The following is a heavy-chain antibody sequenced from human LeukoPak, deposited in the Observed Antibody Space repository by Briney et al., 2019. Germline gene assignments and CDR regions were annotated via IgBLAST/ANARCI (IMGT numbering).Heavy chain of an antibody. CDR2: IYYSGST. CDR3: ARGGAHYYDSSGYPNWFDP. J-gene: IGHJ5*02. D-gene: IGHD3-22*01. Sequence: SETLSLTCAVYGGSFSSYYWGWIRQPPGKGLEWIGSIYYSGSTYYNPSLKSRVTISVDTSKNQFSLKLSSVTAADTAVYYCARGGAHYYDSSGYPNWFDPWGQGTLVTVSS. CDR1: GGSFSSYY. V-gene: IGHV4-39*01.